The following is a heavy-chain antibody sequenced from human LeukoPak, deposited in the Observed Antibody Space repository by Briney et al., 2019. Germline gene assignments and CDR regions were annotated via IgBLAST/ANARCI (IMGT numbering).Heavy chain of an antibody. Sequence: GGSLRLSCAASGFTFSSYAMHWVRQAPGKGLEWVAVISYDGSNKYYADSVKGRFTISRDNSKNTLYLQMNSLRAEDTAVYYCAKVAAYYYDSSGYYGGSEYFQHWGQGTLVTVSS. CDR2: ISYDGSNK. V-gene: IGHV3-30-3*01. D-gene: IGHD3-22*01. CDR1: GFTFSSYA. J-gene: IGHJ1*01. CDR3: AKVAAYYYDSSGYYGGSEYFQH.